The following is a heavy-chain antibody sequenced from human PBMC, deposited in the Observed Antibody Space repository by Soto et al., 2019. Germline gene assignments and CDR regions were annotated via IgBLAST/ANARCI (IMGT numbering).Heavy chain of an antibody. CDR1: GFTFDDYA. CDR2: ISWNSGSI. J-gene: IGHJ4*02. CDR3: AKDSLSTNGFDY. Sequence: EVQLVESGGGLVQPGRSLRLSCAASGFTFDDYAMHWVRQAPGKGLEWVSGISWNSGSIGYADSVKGRFTISRDNAKNSLYLQMNSLRDEDTALYYCAKDSLSTNGFDYWGQGTLVTVSS. V-gene: IGHV3-9*01.